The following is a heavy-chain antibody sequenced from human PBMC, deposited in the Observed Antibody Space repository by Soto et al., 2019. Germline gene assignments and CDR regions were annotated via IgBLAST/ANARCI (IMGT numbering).Heavy chain of an antibody. Sequence: GGSLRLSCAASGFTFSSYGMHWVRQAPGKGLEWVAVISYDGSNKYYADSVKGRFTISRDNSKNTLYLQMNSLRAEDTAVYYCAKEQKMSAEYFDYWGQGTLVTAPQ. CDR3: AKEQKMSAEYFDY. CDR2: ISYDGSNK. CDR1: GFTFSSYG. J-gene: IGHJ4*02. V-gene: IGHV3-30*18.